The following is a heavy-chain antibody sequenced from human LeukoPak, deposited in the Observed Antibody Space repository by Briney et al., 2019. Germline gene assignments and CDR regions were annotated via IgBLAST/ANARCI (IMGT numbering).Heavy chain of an antibody. J-gene: IGHJ4*02. Sequence: SETLSLTCTVSGGSISSYYWSWIRQPPGKGLEWIGYINYSGSTNYNPSLKSRVTISVDTSKNQFSLTLSSVTAADTAVYYCARASNYVPYDYWGQGTLVTASS. V-gene: IGHV4-59*01. CDR2: INYSGST. D-gene: IGHD4-11*01. CDR3: ARASNYVPYDY. CDR1: GGSISSYY.